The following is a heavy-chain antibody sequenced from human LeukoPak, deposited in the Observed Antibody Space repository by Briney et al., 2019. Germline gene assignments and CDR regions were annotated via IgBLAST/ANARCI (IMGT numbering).Heavy chain of an antibody. CDR2: ISNDGNNK. CDR3: AKDGLMRFFDY. D-gene: IGHD2-8*01. J-gene: IGHJ4*02. CDR1: GFIFSSYD. V-gene: IGHV3-30*18. Sequence: PGRSLRFSCAASGFIFSSYDMYWVRQAPGKGLEWVAVISNDGNNKQYADSVKGRFTISRDNSKNTLYLQMNSLRADDTAVYHCAKDGLMRFFDYWGQGTLVTVSS.